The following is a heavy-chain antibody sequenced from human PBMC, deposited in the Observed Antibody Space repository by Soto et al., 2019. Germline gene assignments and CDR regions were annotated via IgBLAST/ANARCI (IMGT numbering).Heavy chain of an antibody. CDR3: ARDHPHSYGVYYFDY. CDR1: GGCISNYY. Sequence: PSETLSLTCTVSGGCISNYYWNWIRQSPGKGLEWIGYIYSSGSTHYNPSLQNRVTISIDTSKNQVSLKVNSVTAADTAVYYCARDHPHSYGVYYFDYWGQGTPVTVSS. CDR2: IYSSGST. J-gene: IGHJ4*02. V-gene: IGHV4-59*01. D-gene: IGHD5-18*01.